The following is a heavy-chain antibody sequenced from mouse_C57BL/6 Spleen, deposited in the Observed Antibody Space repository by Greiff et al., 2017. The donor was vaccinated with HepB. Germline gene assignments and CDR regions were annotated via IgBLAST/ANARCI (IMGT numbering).Heavy chain of an antibody. V-gene: IGHV1-82*01. D-gene: IGHD2-4*01. CDR3: ARTDYDAWYFDV. CDR1: GYAFSSSW. CDR2: IYPGDGDT. Sequence: QVHVKQSGPELVKPGASVKISCKASGYAFSSSWMNWVKQRPGKGLEWIGRIYPGDGDTNYNGKFKGKATLTADKSSSTAYMQLSSLTSEDSAVYFCARTDYDAWYFDVWGTGTTVTVSS. J-gene: IGHJ1*03.